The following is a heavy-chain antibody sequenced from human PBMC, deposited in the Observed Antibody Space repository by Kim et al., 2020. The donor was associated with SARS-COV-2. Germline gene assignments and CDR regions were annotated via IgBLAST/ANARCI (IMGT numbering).Heavy chain of an antibody. Sequence: GGSLRLSCAASGFIFSSYEMHWVRQAPGKGLEWVAFIKYDGSKKYYTDSVKGRFTISRDNSKNTLYLQMNSLRTEDTAVYHCARDRHSTGWYVDYWGQGALVTVSS. CDR3: ARDRHSTGWYVDY. J-gene: IGHJ4*02. D-gene: IGHD6-19*01. CDR1: GFIFSSYE. V-gene: IGHV3-30*04. CDR2: IKYDGSKK.